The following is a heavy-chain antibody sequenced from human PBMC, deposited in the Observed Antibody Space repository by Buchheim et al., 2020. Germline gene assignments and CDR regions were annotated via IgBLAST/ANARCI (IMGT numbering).Heavy chain of an antibody. CDR1: GFTFSSYS. D-gene: IGHD6-19*01. CDR3: ARDLREQWLVPIDY. CDR2: ISSSSSTI. Sequence: EVQLVESGGGLVQPGGSLRPSCAASGFTFSSYSMNWVRQAPGKGLEWVSYISSSSSTIYYADSVKGRFTISRDNAKTSLYLQMNSLRAEDTAVYYCARDLREQWLVPIDYWGQGTL. V-gene: IGHV3-48*01. J-gene: IGHJ4*02.